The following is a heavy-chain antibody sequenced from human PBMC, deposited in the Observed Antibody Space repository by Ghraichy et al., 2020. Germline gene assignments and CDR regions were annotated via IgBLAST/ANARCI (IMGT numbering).Heavy chain of an antibody. V-gene: IGHV3-66*02. CDR1: GFTVSSNY. D-gene: IGHD5-18*01. CDR2: IYSGGST. J-gene: IGHJ6*02. CDR3: ARDPAPPGLRPYYYYGMDV. Sequence: GGSLRLSCAASGFTVSSNYMSWVRQAPGKGLEWVSVIYSGGSTYYADSVKGRFTISRDNSKNTLYLQMNSLRAEDTAVYYCARDPAPPGLRPYYYYGMDVWGQGTTVTVSS.